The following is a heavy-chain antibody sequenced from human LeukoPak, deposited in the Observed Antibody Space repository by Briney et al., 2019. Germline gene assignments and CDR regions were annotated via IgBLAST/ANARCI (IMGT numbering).Heavy chain of an antibody. CDR1: GYTFTGYY. Sequence: ASVKVSCKASGYTFTGYYMHWVRQAPGQGLEWMGWINPNSGGTNYAQKFQGRVTMTRDTSISTVYMELSGLGSDDTAVYYCARGVYCSRTSCYIDYWGQGTLVTVSS. V-gene: IGHV1-2*02. J-gene: IGHJ4*02. D-gene: IGHD2-2*02. CDR2: INPNSGGT. CDR3: ARGVYCSRTSCYIDY.